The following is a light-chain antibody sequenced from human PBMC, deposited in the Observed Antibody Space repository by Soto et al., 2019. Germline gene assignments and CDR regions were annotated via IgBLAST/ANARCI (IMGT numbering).Light chain of an antibody. CDR3: RSYTSSSTRV. CDR2: DVS. V-gene: IGLV2-14*03. J-gene: IGLJ1*01. CDR1: SSDVGDYNY. Sequence: QPVLTQPASVSGSPGQTITISCTGSSSDVGDYNYVSWYQHHPGKAPKLMIYDVSNRPSGVSNRFSGSKSGNTASLIISGLQAEDEADYYCRSYTSSSTRVFGTGTKLTVL.